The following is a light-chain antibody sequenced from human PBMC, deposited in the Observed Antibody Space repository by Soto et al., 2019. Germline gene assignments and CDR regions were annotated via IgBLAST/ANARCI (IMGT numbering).Light chain of an antibody. J-gene: IGLJ1*01. Sequence: QSALTQPASVSGSPGQSITISCTGTSSDVGSYNYVSWYQQRPGKAPKLMIYDVNNRPSGVSNRFSGSKSGNSASLTISGLQAEDEADYYCSSYTSSSTYVFGTGTKVTV. CDR3: SSYTSSSTYV. CDR1: SSDVGSYNY. CDR2: DVN. V-gene: IGLV2-14*01.